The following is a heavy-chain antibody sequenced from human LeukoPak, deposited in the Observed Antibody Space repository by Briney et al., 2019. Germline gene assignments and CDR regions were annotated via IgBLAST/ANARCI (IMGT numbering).Heavy chain of an antibody. Sequence: PSETLSLTCTVSGGSIISTSFYWGWIRQPPGKGLAWLGSIYHSGSTYDNPSLKSRVTISVDRSKNQFSLKLSSVTAADTAVYYCARPYYDSRGYHWFDRWGQGTLVTVSS. CDR2: IYHSGST. D-gene: IGHD3-22*01. CDR1: GGSIISTSFY. V-gene: IGHV4-39*01. CDR3: ARPYYDSRGYHWFDR. J-gene: IGHJ5*02.